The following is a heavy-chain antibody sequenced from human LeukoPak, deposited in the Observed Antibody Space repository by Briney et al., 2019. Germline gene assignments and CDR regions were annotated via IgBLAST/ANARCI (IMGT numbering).Heavy chain of an antibody. J-gene: IGHJ4*02. Sequence: SQTLSLTCTVSGASISSGIYYWSWIRQHPGKGLEWIGYIYYTGTTYYNPPLKSRVTISVDTSKNQLSLKLSSVTAADTAVYYCARGVLYWGQGTLVTVSS. CDR3: ARGVLY. V-gene: IGHV4-31*03. D-gene: IGHD6-13*01. CDR2: IYYTGTT. CDR1: GASISSGIYY.